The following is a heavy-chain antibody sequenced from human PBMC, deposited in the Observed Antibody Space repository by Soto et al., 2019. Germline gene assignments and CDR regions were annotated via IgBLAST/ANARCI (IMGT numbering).Heavy chain of an antibody. V-gene: IGHV3-15*07. CDR1: GFTFKNAW. D-gene: IGHD3-22*01. CDR3: TTGEGDSRSFYNFDY. Sequence: EVQLVESGGGLGEPGGSLRLSCEASGFTFKNAWMSWLRQAPGRGLEWVGRIISNSDGGTAEYAAPVNGRFTISRDDSKNTLYLQMNSLKTEDTAVYYCTTGEGDSRSFYNFDYWGQGALVTVSS. CDR2: IISNSDGGTA. J-gene: IGHJ4*02.